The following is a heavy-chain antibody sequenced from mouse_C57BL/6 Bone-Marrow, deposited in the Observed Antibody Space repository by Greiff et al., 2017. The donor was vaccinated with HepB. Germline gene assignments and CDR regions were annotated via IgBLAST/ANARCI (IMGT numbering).Heavy chain of an antibody. D-gene: IGHD2-4*01. J-gene: IGHJ3*01. V-gene: IGHV7-3*01. CDR1: GFTFTDYY. Sequence: EVNLVESGGGLVQPGGSLSLSCAASGFTFTDYYMSWVRQPPGKALEWLGFIRNKANGYTTEYSASVKGRFTISRDNSQSILYLQMNALRAEDSATYYCARSPFYYDYDPWFAYWGQGTLVTVSA. CDR3: ARSPFYYDYDPWFAY. CDR2: IRNKANGYTT.